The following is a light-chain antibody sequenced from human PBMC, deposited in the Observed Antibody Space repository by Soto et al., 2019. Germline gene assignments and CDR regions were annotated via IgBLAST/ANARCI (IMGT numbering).Light chain of an antibody. CDR3: QQYGDWPLT. Sequence: EIVVTQSPATLSVSPGERATLSCRASQSVGNNFAWYQQKRGQAPRLLIFATSTRATGVPARFSGSGSGTEFTLTISSLPSEDFAVYYCQQYGDWPLTFGGGAKVEIE. V-gene: IGKV3-15*01. CDR1: QSVGNN. J-gene: IGKJ4*01. CDR2: ATS.